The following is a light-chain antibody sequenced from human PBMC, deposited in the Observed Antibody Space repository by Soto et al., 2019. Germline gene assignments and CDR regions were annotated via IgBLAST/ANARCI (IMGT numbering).Light chain of an antibody. CDR3: QSYDSSLSVVV. Sequence: QSVLTQPPSVSGPPGQRVTISCTGSSSNIGAGYDVHWYQQLPGTAPKLLIYGNSNRPSGVPDRFSGSKSGTSASLAITGLQAEDEADYYCQSYDSSLSVVVFGGGTKLTVL. CDR2: GNS. J-gene: IGLJ2*01. CDR1: SSNIGAGYD. V-gene: IGLV1-40*01.